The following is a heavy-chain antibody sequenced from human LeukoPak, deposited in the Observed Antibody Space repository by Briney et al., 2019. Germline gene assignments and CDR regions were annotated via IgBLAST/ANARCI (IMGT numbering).Heavy chain of an antibody. J-gene: IGHJ4*02. CDR3: TAGTGRSDFDY. Sequence: PGGSLRLSCAASGFTFSNAWMSWVRQAPGRGLEWVGRIKREGDGGTIDYAAPVKGRLSISRDDSKNTLYLQMNSLKSEDTAVYYCTAGTGRSDFDYWGQGTLVTVSS. CDR2: IKREGDGGTI. CDR1: GFTFSNAW. V-gene: IGHV3-15*01. D-gene: IGHD3/OR15-3a*01.